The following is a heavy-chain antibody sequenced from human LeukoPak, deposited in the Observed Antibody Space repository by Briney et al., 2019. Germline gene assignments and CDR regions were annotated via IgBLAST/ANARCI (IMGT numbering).Heavy chain of an antibody. CDR2: ISGSGGGT. Sequence: PGGSLRLSCAASGFTFSSYAMNWVRQAPGKGLEWVSTISGSGGGTYYADSVKGRFTISRDTFKNTLYLQMNSLRAEDTALYYCAKGWDYFDYWGQGTLVTVSS. CDR1: GFTFSSYA. CDR3: AKGWDYFDY. V-gene: IGHV3-23*01. J-gene: IGHJ4*02. D-gene: IGHD1-26*01.